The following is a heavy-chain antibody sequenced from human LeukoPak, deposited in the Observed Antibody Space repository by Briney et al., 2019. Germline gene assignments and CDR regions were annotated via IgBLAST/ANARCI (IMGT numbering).Heavy chain of an antibody. J-gene: IGHJ5*02. V-gene: IGHV4-59*01. CDR2: MYYSGNT. CDR1: GDSISSYF. CDR3: ARADANNWFDP. Sequence: SETLSLTCTVSGDSISSYFGSWIRQPPGKRLEWMGSMYYSGNTNYNPSLKSRVTISRDTSKNQFSLKVSSVTAADTAVYYCARADANNWFDPWGQGTLVTVSS.